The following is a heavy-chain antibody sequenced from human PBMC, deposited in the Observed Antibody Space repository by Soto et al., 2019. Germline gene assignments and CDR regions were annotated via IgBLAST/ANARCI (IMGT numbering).Heavy chain of an antibody. D-gene: IGHD1-1*01. J-gene: IGHJ4*02. V-gene: IGHV3-11*01. CDR3: ARTLDHADC. Sequence: RRVSFAASGFIFSDYYMSWIRQAPGKGLEWVSDISYSGSTIYYADSVKGRFTISRDNAKNSLYLQMNSLRAEDTAVYYCARTLDHADCWGQGTLVTVSS. CDR2: ISYSGSTI. CDR1: GFIFSDYY.